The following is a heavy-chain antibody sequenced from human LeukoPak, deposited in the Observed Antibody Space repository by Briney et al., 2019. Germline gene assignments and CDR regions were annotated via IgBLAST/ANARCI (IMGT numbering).Heavy chain of an antibody. J-gene: IGHJ3*02. CDR2: ISSSSSYI. CDR1: GFTFSTYG. V-gene: IGHV3-21*01. CDR3: AREAYYDSSVKGDAFDI. Sequence: GGSLRLSCAASGFTFSTYGMSWVRQAPGKGLEWVSSISSSSSYIYYADSVKGRFTISRDNAKNSLYLQMNSLRAEDTAVYYCAREAYYDSSVKGDAFDIWGQGTMVTVSS. D-gene: IGHD3-22*01.